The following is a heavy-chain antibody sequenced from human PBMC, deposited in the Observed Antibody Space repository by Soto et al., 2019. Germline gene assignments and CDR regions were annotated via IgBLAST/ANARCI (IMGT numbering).Heavy chain of an antibody. V-gene: IGHV4-30-4*01. CDR2: IYYSGST. J-gene: IGHJ5*02. CDR3: ARDVGYSSSWGLNYNWFDP. CDR1: GGSISSGDYY. Sequence: SEPLSLTCTVSGGSISSGDYYWSWIRQPPGKGLEWIGYIYYSGSTYYNPSLKSRVTISVDTSKNQFSLKLSSVTAADTAVYNCARDVGYSSSWGLNYNWFDPWGQETLVTVSS. D-gene: IGHD6-13*01.